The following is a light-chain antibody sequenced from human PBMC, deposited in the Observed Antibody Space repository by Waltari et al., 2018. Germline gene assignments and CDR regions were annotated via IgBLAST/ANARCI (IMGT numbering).Light chain of an antibody. J-gene: IGKJ4*01. Sequence: VQLTQSPSALSAFVGHRVIITCRASQPVGKWLAWYQQKPGKAPQLLIFKSSDLRLGVPSRFSGSGSGTEFILAISSLQPDDSATYYCQQYDSYPVSFGGGTKVEI. V-gene: IGKV1-5*01. CDR3: QQYDSYPVS. CDR2: KSS. CDR1: QPVGKW.